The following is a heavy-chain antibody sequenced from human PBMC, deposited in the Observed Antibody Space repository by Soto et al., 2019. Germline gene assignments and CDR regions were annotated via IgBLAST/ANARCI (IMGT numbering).Heavy chain of an antibody. CDR1: GFSFSSYT. V-gene: IGHV3-23*01. CDR2: SSDRRTGNT. CDR3: TTWLTAHFDY. D-gene: IGHD2-21*02. Sequence: GXSLRLSGSSSGFSFSSYTLNWFRRAPGKGLEWVATSSDRRTGNTRYSDSVRGRFTLSRDYSRNILFLQMDSLRDDDTDLYYCTTWLTAHFDYWGRGTQVTVSS. J-gene: IGHJ4*02.